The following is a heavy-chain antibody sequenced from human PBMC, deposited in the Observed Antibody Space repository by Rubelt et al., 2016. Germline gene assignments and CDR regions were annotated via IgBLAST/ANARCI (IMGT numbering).Heavy chain of an antibody. CDR1: GFTFSSYS. Sequence: GSGGGLVKPGGSLRLSCAASGFTFSSYSMNWVRQAPGKGLEWVLSISSSSSYIYYADSVKGRFTISRDNAKNSLYLQMNSLRAEDTAVYYCAREREEGIWFGERNYGMDVWGQGTTVTVSS. D-gene: IGHD3-10*01. J-gene: IGHJ6*02. CDR2: ISSSSSYI. V-gene: IGHV3-21*01. CDR3: AREREEGIWFGERNYGMDV.